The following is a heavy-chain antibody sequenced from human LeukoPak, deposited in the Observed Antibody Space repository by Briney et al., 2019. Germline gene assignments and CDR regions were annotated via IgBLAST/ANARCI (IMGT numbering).Heavy chain of an antibody. CDR2: INHSGST. CDR3: ASLHGIALFDP. J-gene: IGHJ5*02. CDR1: GGSFSGYY. Sequence: SETLSLTCAVYGGSFSGYYWSWIRQPPGKGLEWIGEINHSGSTNYNPSLKSRVMISVDTSKNQFSLKLRSVTAADTAVYYCASLHGIALFDPWGQGTLVTVSS. D-gene: IGHD2-15*01. V-gene: IGHV4-34*01.